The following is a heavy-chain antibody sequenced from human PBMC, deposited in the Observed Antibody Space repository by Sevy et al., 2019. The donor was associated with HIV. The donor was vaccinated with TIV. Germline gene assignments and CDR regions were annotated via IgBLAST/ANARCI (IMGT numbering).Heavy chain of an antibody. V-gene: IGHV3-7*01. Sequence: GGSLRLSCVASGFTFSDYWLSWVRQAPGKGLEWVANIDQGSYQKYYVDFVKGGFTISRDNAKNSLYLNMNSLKSEDTPVYYGVNAFPKPRHYWGQGTLVTVSS. CDR2: IDQGSYQK. CDR3: VNAFPKPRHY. J-gene: IGHJ4*02. CDR1: GFTFSDYW.